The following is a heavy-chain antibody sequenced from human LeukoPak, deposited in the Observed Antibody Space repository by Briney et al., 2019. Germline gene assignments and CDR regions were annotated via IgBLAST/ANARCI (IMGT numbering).Heavy chain of an antibody. CDR1: GFTFSSYW. CDR2: IKQDGSEK. CDR3: ATIGYQWELPY. V-gene: IGHV3-7*01. D-gene: IGHD1-26*01. J-gene: IGHJ4*02. Sequence: PGGSLRLSCAASGFTFSSYWMSWVRQAPGKGLEWVANIKQDGSEKYYVDSVKGRFTISRDNAKNSLYLQMNSLRAEDTAVYYCATIGYQWELPYWGQGTLVTVSS.